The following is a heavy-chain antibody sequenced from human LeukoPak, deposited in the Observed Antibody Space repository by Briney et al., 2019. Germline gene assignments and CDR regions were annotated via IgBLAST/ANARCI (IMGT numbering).Heavy chain of an antibody. CDR3: ARDGNFGYDAFDI. CDR1: KFIFSDYY. CDR2: IWDDGSNK. D-gene: IGHD3-10*01. V-gene: IGHV3-33*08. J-gene: IGHJ3*02. Sequence: GGSLRLSCAASKFIFSDYYMHWVRQAPGKGLEWVAVIWDDGSNKYYADSVKGRFTISRDNSKNTLYLQVNSLRAEDTAVYYCARDGNFGYDAFDIWGQGTMVTVSS.